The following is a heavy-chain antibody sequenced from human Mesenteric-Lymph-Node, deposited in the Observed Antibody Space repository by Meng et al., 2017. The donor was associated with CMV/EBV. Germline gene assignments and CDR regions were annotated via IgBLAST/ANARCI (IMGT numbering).Heavy chain of an antibody. Sequence: QGQIQQWGPGLLKPSGTLSLTCAVYGGSFSGYYWSWIRQPPGKRLEWIGEINHSGSTNYNPSLKSRVTISVDTSKNQFSLKLSSVTAADTAVYYCARHQRWLKSEGGFNYWGQGTLVTVSS. D-gene: IGHD4-23*01. CDR2: INHSGST. V-gene: IGHV4-34*01. CDR1: GGSFSGYY. J-gene: IGHJ4*02. CDR3: ARHQRWLKSEGGFNY.